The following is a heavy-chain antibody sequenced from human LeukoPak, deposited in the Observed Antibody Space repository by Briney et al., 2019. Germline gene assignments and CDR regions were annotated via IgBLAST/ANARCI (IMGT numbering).Heavy chain of an antibody. CDR1: GGSFSGYY. D-gene: IGHD2-2*01. CDR2: IYYSGST. J-gene: IGHJ6*02. CDR3: ARGPYLLYGMDV. V-gene: IGHV4-59*01. Sequence: SETLSLTCAVYGGSFSGYYWSWIRQPPGKGLEWIGYIYYSGSTNYNPSLKSRVTISVDTSKNQFSLKLSSVTAADTAVYYCARGPYLLYGMDVWGQGTTVTVSS.